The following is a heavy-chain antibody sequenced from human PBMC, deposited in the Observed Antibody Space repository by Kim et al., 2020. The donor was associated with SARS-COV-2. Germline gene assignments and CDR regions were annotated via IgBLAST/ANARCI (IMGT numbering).Heavy chain of an antibody. D-gene: IGHD3-16*01. CDR2: ISWNSGSI. V-gene: IGHV3-9*01. CDR3: AKLGNPGYWGYYYYGMDV. Sequence: GGSLRLSCAASGFTFGDYAMHWVRQAPGKGLEWVSGISWNSGSIGYADSVKGRFTISRDNAKNSLYLQMNSLRAEDTALYYCAKLGNPGYWGYYYYGMDVWGQGTTVTVSS. CDR1: GFTFGDYA. J-gene: IGHJ6*02.